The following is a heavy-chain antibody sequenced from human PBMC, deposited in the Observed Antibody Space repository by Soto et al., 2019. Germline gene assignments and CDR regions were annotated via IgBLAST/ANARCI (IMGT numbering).Heavy chain of an antibody. D-gene: IGHD3-22*01. CDR1: GFTFSSYA. V-gene: IGHV3-23*01. CDR2: ISGSGGST. Sequence: GGSLRLSCAASGFTFSSYAMSWVRQAPGKGLEWVSAISGSGGSTYYADSVKGRFTISRDNSKNTLYLQMNSLRAEDTAVYYCAKGYDSSGFYYYYGIDVWGQGTTVTVSS. J-gene: IGHJ6*02. CDR3: AKGYDSSGFYYYYGIDV.